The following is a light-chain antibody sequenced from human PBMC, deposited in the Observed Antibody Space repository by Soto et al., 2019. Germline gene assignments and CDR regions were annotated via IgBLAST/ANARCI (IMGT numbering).Light chain of an antibody. CDR2: DAS. J-gene: IGKJ2*01. V-gene: IGKV3-11*01. CDR3: QQCSNWPPGET. Sequence: EVVLTQSPATLSLSPGERATLSCRASQSVASYLAWYQQKPGQAPRLLIYDASNRATGIPARFSGSGSGTDFTLTISSVEPEDFGVYFCQQCSNWPPGETFGQGTKVEIK. CDR1: QSVASY.